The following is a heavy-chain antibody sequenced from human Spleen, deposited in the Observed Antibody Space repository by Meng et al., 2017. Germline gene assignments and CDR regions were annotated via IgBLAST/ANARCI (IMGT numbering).Heavy chain of an antibody. CDR1: GGSFSGYY. CDR2: INHSGST. CDR3: SRGEEMATGRDLDY. J-gene: IGHJ4*02. D-gene: IGHD5-24*01. V-gene: IGHV4-34*03. Sequence: SETLSLTCAVYGGSFSGYYWSWIRQPPGKGLEWSGEINHSGSTNYNPSLKSRVTISVDKSKNQFSLKLSSVTAADTAVYYCSRGEEMATGRDLDYWGQGTLVTVSS.